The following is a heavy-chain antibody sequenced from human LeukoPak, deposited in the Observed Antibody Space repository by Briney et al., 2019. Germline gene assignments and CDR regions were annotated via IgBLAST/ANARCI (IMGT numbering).Heavy chain of an antibody. CDR2: FNREDDAP. Sequence: ASVKVSCKVPGYSVNELSMHWVRQAPGLGLEWMGGFNREDDAPVYAQQFQGRVTMTEDTSTDTAYMELSSLRSEDTALYYCATLDSYYDTSGRPLLPDWGQGTLVTVSS. CDR3: ATLDSYYDTSGRPLLPD. J-gene: IGHJ4*02. V-gene: IGHV1-24*01. D-gene: IGHD3-22*01. CDR1: GYSVNELS.